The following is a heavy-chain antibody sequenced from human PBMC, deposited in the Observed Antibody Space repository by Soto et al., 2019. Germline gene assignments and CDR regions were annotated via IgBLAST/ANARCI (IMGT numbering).Heavy chain of an antibody. CDR2: IIPMFGIG. J-gene: IGHJ6*02. CDR1: GGSFSKYG. V-gene: IGHV1-69*01. CDR3: ARGYRGNYFYAMDV. D-gene: IGHD3-10*01. Sequence: QVQLVQSGAEVKMPGSSVRVSCKASGGSFSKYGISWVRQAPGQGLEWMGGIIPMFGIGNYAEKFLGRVTITAAESTSTSHMELSSLRSEDTAVYFCARGYRGNYFYAMDVWGQGTTVTVSS.